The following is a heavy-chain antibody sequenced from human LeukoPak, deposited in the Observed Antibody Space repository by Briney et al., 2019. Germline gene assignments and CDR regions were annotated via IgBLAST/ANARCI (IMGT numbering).Heavy chain of an antibody. V-gene: IGHV3-48*04. CDR2: IITMISTI. CDR3: ARVPSGYTLGYGYYYYYMDV. D-gene: IGHD5-18*01. CDR1: ASTSAVYT. Sequence: GGSRRPAWALSASTSAVYTMTWVRPAQGRGREWVSYIITMISTIYYEDSVKGRFTISRDNTKNALYLQMNSLRAEDTAVYYCARVPSGYTLGYGYYYYYMDVWGKGTTVTVSS. J-gene: IGHJ6*03.